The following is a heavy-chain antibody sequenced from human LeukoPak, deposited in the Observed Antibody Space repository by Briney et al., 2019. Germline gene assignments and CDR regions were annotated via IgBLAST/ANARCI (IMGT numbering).Heavy chain of an antibody. J-gene: IGHJ5*02. CDR3: ARVRSVSAATPYWFDP. Sequence: SETLSLTCSVSGYSISSDLYYWGWIRQPPGKGLEWIGSIYYNGRTYYNPSLKSRVAISSDTSKNQLSLRLNSVTAADTAVYYCARVRSVSAATPYWFDPCGQGTLVTVSS. CDR2: IYYNGRT. D-gene: IGHD2-2*01. CDR1: GYSISSDLYY. V-gene: IGHV4-39*07.